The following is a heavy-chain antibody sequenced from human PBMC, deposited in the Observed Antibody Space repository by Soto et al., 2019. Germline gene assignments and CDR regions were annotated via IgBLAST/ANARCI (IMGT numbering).Heavy chain of an antibody. J-gene: IGHJ3*02. V-gene: IGHV1-2*04. CDR2: INPNSGGT. D-gene: IGHD3-22*01. CDR3: AREYYYDSSGYLGAFDI. CDR1: GYTFTGSY. Sequence: ASVKVSCKASGYTFTGSYMHWVRQAPGQGLEWMGWINPNSGGTNYAQKFQGWVTMTRDTSISTAYMELSRLRSDDTAVYYCAREYYYDSSGYLGAFDIWGQGTMVTVSS.